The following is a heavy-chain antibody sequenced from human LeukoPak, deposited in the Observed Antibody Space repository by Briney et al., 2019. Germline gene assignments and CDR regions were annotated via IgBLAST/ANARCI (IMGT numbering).Heavy chain of an antibody. CDR3: ARDRSYNLDY. CDR2: INGDGGST. D-gene: IGHD5-24*01. V-gene: IGHV3-74*01. Sequence: GGSLRPSCAASGFTSSSYWMHWVRQAPGKGLVWVSHINGDGGSTSYAGSVKGRVTISRDNAKNTLYLQINSLTAEDSAVYYCARDRSYNLDYWGQGTLVTVSS. CDR1: GFTSSSYW. J-gene: IGHJ4*02.